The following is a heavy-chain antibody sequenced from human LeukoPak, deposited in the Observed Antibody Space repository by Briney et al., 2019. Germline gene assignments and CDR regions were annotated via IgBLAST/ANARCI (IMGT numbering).Heavy chain of an antibody. J-gene: IGHJ3*02. D-gene: IGHD2-15*01. Sequence: GGPLRLSCAASGFTFSSYSMNWVRHAPGKALEGVSYISSSSSTIFYADSVKGRFTISRDNAKNSLYLQMNSLRAEDTAVYYCARDGTGRYCSGGSCPRHAFDIWGQGTMVTVSS. V-gene: IGHV3-48*04. CDR3: ARDGTGRYCSGGSCPRHAFDI. CDR1: GFTFSSYS. CDR2: ISSSSSTI.